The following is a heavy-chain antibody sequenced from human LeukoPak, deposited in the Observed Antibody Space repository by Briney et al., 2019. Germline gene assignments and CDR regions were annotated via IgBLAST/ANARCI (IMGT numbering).Heavy chain of an antibody. Sequence: GGSLRLSCAVSGITLSNYGMSWVREAPRKGLEWVAGISDSGGRTNYADSVKGRFTISRDNTKNTLYLQMNSLRADDTAVYFCAKRGVVIRVILVGFHKEAYYFDSWGQGALVTVSS. V-gene: IGHV3-23*01. CDR3: AKRGVVIRVILVGFHKEAYYFDS. CDR1: GITLSNYG. CDR2: ISDSGGRT. D-gene: IGHD3-22*01. J-gene: IGHJ4*02.